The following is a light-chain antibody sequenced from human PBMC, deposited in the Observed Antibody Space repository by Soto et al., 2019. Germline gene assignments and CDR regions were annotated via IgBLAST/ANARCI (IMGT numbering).Light chain of an antibody. Sequence: QSVLTQPASVSGSPGQSITISCTGTSSDVGGYKYVSWYQQHSGKAPKLMIYDVSKRPSGVPDRFSGSKSGNTASLPISGLQAEDEADYFCCSYVGGYSYVFRIGTKVTVL. CDR2: DVS. CDR3: CSYVGGYSYV. CDR1: SSDVGGYKY. V-gene: IGLV2-11*01. J-gene: IGLJ1*01.